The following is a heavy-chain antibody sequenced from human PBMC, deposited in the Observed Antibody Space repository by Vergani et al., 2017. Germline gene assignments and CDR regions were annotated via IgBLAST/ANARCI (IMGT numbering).Heavy chain of an antibody. Sequence: QVQLVQSGAEVKKPGASVKVSCKASGGTFSSYAISWVRQAPGQGLEWMGRIIPILGIANYAQKFQGRVTITADKSTSTAYMELSSLRSEDTAVYYCAREGGDGGNSGWFDPWGQGTLVTVSS. CDR1: GGTFSSYA. D-gene: IGHD4-23*01. CDR2: IIPILGIA. V-gene: IGHV1-69*04. CDR3: AREGGDGGNSGWFDP. J-gene: IGHJ5*02.